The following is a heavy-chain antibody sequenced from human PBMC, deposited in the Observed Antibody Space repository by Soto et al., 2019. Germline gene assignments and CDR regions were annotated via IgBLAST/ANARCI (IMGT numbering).Heavy chain of an antibody. CDR3: ARGHSSWYSFDY. D-gene: IGHD6-13*01. J-gene: IGHJ4*02. CDR2: ISSSSSYI. Sequence: LRLSCAASGLTFSSYSMNWVRQAPGKGLEWVSSISSSSSYIYYADSVKGRFTISRDNAKNSLYLQMNSLRAEDTAVYYCARGHSSWYSFDYWGQGTLVTVSS. CDR1: GLTFSSYS. V-gene: IGHV3-21*01.